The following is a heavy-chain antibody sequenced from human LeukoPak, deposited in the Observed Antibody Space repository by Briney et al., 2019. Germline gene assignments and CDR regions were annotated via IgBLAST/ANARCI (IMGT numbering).Heavy chain of an antibody. Sequence: PGRSLRLSCTASGFTFGDYTITWIRQAPGKGLEWVGFIRKKADGGTPEYAASVKGRFIISRDDSKSIAYLPMNSLKTDDTAVYYCTKDPSTRYWGQGTLVSVSS. CDR2: IRKKADGGTP. D-gene: IGHD1-26*01. J-gene: IGHJ4*02. CDR3: TKDPSTRY. V-gene: IGHV3-49*03. CDR1: GFTFGDYT.